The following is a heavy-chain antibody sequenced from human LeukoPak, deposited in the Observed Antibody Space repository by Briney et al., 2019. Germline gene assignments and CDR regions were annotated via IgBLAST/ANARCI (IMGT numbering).Heavy chain of an antibody. CDR1: GYTLTELS. CDR2: FDPEDGET. CDR3: ATDRRGSPASGY. D-gene: IGHD1-26*01. V-gene: IGHV1-24*01. J-gene: IGHJ4*02. Sequence: ASVKVSCKASGYTLTELSMHWVRQAPGKGLEWMGGFDPEDGETIYAQKFQGRVTMTEDTSTDTAYMELSSLRSEDTAVYYCATDRRGSPASGYWGQGTLVTVSS.